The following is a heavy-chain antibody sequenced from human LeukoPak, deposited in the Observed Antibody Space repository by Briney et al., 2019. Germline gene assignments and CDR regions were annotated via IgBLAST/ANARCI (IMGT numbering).Heavy chain of an antibody. Sequence: PGGSLRLSCAASGFTFSSYGMHWVRQAPGKGLEWVAFIRYDGSNKYYADSVKGRFTISRDNSKNTLYLQMNSPRAEDTAVYYCAKEALVVATVGFDYWGQGTLVTVSS. CDR3: AKEALVVATVGFDY. CDR1: GFTFSSYG. D-gene: IGHD2-15*01. V-gene: IGHV3-30*02. CDR2: IRYDGSNK. J-gene: IGHJ4*02.